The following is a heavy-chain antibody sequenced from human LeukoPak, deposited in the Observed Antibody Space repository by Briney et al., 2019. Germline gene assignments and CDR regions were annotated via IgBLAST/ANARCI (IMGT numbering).Heavy chain of an antibody. CDR3: AKDCSSTSCYWFDP. V-gene: IGHV3-11*01. CDR2: ISNSGSSI. CDR1: GIRFSDYY. J-gene: IGHJ5*02. D-gene: IGHD2-2*01. Sequence: PGGSLRLSCGAPGIRFSDYYMSWIRQAPGKGPEWLSYISNSGSSIYYADSVKGRFTVSRDNAKNSLYLQMDSLRVEDTAVYYCAKDCSSTSCYWFDPWGQGTLVTVSS.